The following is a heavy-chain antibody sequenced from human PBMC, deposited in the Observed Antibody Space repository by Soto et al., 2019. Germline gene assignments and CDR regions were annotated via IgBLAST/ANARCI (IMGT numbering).Heavy chain of an antibody. D-gene: IGHD3-9*01. V-gene: IGHV1-18*01. Sequence: QVQLVQSGAEVKKPGASVKVYCKASGYTFTSYGISWVRQAPGQGLEWMGWISAYNGNTNYAQKLQGRVTMTTDTATSTAYMELRSLRSDDTAVYYCARVLLSILTGYGFDPWGQGTLVTVSS. J-gene: IGHJ5*02. CDR2: ISAYNGNT. CDR3: ARVLLSILTGYGFDP. CDR1: GYTFTSYG.